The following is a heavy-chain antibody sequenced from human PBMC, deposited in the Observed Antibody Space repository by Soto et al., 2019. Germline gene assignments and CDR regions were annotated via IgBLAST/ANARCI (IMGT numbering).Heavy chain of an antibody. CDR3: PTSGSGWDYFDY. CDR2: IKRKSDGGTT. D-gene: IGHD6-19*01. V-gene: IGHV3-15*01. Sequence: GGSLRLSCAGSGFTFSNAWMTWVRQAPGKGLEWVGRIKRKSDGGTTDYAAPVKGRFTISRDDTKNTLYLQMNSLKTEDTAVYYCPTSGSGWDYFDYWGLGPWSPSPQ. J-gene: IGHJ4*02. CDR1: GFTFSNAW.